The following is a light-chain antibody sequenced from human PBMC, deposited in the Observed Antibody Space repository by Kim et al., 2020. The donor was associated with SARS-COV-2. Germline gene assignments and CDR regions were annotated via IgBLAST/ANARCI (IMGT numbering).Light chain of an antibody. CDR1: QDITEY. V-gene: IGKV1-33*01. CDR2: EAS. CDR3: QQYDNLPLT. J-gene: IGKJ1*01. Sequence: AAVVDRVTTTCKASQDITEYLNWYQQKPGKAPKVLIYEASNVETEVPSRFSGSGSGTHFTFTISSLQPEDIATYYCQQYDNLPLTFGQGTKVDIK.